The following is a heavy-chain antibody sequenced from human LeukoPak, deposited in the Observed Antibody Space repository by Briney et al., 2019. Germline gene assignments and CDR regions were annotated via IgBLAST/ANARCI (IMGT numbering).Heavy chain of an antibody. CDR2: INTNTGNP. Sequence: ASVKVSCKASGYTFTSYAMNWVRQAPGQGLEWMGWINTNTGNPTYAQGFTGRFVFSLDTSVSMAYLQISSLKAEDTAVYYCARGGGGNPPREAFDIWGQGTMVTVSS. D-gene: IGHD4-23*01. CDR1: GYTFTSYA. CDR3: ARGGGGNPPREAFDI. J-gene: IGHJ3*02. V-gene: IGHV7-4-1*04.